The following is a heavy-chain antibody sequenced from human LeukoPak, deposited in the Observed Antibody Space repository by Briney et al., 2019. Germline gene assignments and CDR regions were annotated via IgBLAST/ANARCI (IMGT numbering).Heavy chain of an antibody. CDR3: ATVTSSSWGNWFDP. CDR1: GYTFTGYY. V-gene: IGHV1-2*02. D-gene: IGHD6-13*01. J-gene: IGHJ5*02. CDR2: INPNSGGT. Sequence: ASVKVSCKASGYTFTGYYMHWVRQAPGQGLEWMGWINPNSGGTNYAQKFQGRVTMTRDTSISTAYMELSRLRFDDTAVYYCATVTSSSWGNWFDPWGQGTLVTVSS.